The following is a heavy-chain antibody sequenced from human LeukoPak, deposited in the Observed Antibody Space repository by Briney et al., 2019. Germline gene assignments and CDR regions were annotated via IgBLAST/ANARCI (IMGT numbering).Heavy chain of an antibody. D-gene: IGHD3-9*01. J-gene: IGHJ1*01. V-gene: IGHV4-34*01. CDR3: ASFGYDILTGLSYFQH. CDR2: INHSGST. Sequence: SETLSLTCAVYGGSFSGYYWSWIRQPPGKGLEWIGEINHSGSTNYNPSLKSRVTISLDTPKNQFSLKLNSVTAADTAVYYCASFGYDILTGLSYFQHWGQGTLVTVSS. CDR1: GGSFSGYY.